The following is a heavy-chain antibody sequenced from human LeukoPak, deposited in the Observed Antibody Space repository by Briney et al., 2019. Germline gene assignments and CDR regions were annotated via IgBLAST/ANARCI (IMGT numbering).Heavy chain of an antibody. Sequence: ASVKVSCKASGYTFTSYGISWVRQAPGQGLEWMGWISAYNGNTNYAQKLQGRVTMTTDTSTSTAYMELRSQRSDDTAVYYCARDWYYDILTGYRFDYWGQGTLVTVSS. CDR3: ARDWYYDILTGYRFDY. CDR1: GYTFTSYG. V-gene: IGHV1-18*01. D-gene: IGHD3-9*01. CDR2: ISAYNGNT. J-gene: IGHJ4*02.